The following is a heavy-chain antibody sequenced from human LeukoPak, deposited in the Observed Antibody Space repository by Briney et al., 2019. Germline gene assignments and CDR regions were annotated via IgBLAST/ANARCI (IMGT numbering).Heavy chain of an antibody. J-gene: IGHJ4*02. CDR1: GFTFSSYW. Sequence: GGSLRLSCAASGFTFSSYWMNWFRQAPGKGLVWVSRIASDGSSTTYADSVKGRFSISRDNAKNTLYLQMNSLRVEDTAVYYCARGRPHGNDCWGQGTLVTVSS. CDR3: ARGRPHGNDC. D-gene: IGHD4-23*01. V-gene: IGHV3-74*01. CDR2: IASDGSST.